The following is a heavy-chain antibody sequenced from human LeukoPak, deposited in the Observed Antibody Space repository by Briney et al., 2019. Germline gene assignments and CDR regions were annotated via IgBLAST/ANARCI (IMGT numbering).Heavy chain of an antibody. CDR1: GGSFSGYY. D-gene: IGHD3-22*01. CDR3: ARGQPSGGYYDSSGYPINDY. J-gene: IGHJ4*02. Sequence: SETLSLTCAVYGGSFSGYYWSWIRQPPGKGLEWIGEINHSVSTNYNPSLKSRVTISVDTSKNQFSLKLSSVTAADTAVYYCARGQPSGGYYDSSGYPINDYWGKGTLVTVSS. CDR2: INHSVST. V-gene: IGHV4-34*01.